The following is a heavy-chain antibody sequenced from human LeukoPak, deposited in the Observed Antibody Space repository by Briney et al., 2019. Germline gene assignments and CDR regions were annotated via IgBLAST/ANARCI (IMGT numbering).Heavy chain of an antibody. CDR3: ARPRAGGYCSSTSRPNWFDP. V-gene: IGHV1-2*02. J-gene: IGHJ5*02. Sequence: ASVKVSCKASGYTFTSYYMHWVRQAPGQGLEWMGWINPNSGGTNYAQKFQGRVTMTRDTSISTAYMELSRLRSDDTAVYYCARPRAGGYCSSTSRPNWFDPWGQGTLVTVSS. CDR1: GYTFTSYY. CDR2: INPNSGGT. D-gene: IGHD2-2*01.